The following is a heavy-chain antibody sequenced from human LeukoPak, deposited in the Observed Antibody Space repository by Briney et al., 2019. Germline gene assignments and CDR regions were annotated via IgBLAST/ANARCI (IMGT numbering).Heavy chain of an antibody. CDR2: INHSGST. CDR3: ARGPLLSMYYFDY. V-gene: IGHV4-34*01. Sequence: SETLSLTCAVYGGSFSGYYWSWIRQPPGKGLEWIGEINHSGSTNYNPSLKSRVTISVDTSKNQFSLKLSSVTAADTAVYYCARGPLLSMYYFDYWGQGTLVTVSS. J-gene: IGHJ4*02. CDR1: GGSFSGYY. D-gene: IGHD2-8*01.